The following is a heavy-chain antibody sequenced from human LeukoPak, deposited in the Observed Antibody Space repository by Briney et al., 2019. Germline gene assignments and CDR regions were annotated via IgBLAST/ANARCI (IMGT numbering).Heavy chain of an antibody. D-gene: IGHD6-13*01. J-gene: IGHJ5*02. CDR3: ARAPGIAPFDP. CDR1: GGSISSYY. Sequence: SETLSLTCSVSGGSISSYYWSWIRQPPEKGLEWLGYIYYSGKTNYNPSLKSRLTISVDTSKSQFSLKLSSVTAADTAVYYCARAPGIAPFDPWGQGTLVTVSS. V-gene: IGHV4-59*08. CDR2: IYYSGKT.